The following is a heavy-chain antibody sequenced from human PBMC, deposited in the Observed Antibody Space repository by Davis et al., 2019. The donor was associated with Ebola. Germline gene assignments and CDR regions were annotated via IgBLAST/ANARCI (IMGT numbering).Heavy chain of an antibody. CDR2: ISARNGKT. J-gene: IGHJ4*02. V-gene: IGHV1-18*01. CDR3: LRDEDY. CDR1: GYTFTNYG. Sequence: ASVKVSCKTSGYTFTNYGISWVRQAPGQGLEWMGWISARNGKTEHIQKLQGRLTLTTDTSTTTAYMELTSLTSDDTAVYFCLRDEDYWGQGTLVIVSS.